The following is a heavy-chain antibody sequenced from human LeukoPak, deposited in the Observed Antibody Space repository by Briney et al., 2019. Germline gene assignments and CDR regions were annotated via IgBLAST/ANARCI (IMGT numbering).Heavy chain of an antibody. V-gene: IGHV3-23*01. CDR2: TVGGGTRT. CDR1: GFTFRSYA. Sequence: GGSLRLSSAASGFTFRSYAMSWVRQAPGKGLEWVSATVGGGTRTYYADSVKGRFTISRDNSKNTLYLQMNSLRAEDTAVYYCAKARGYFDSTAYRYFDYWGQGTLVTVSS. CDR3: AKARGYFDSTAYRYFDY. D-gene: IGHD3-22*01. J-gene: IGHJ4*02.